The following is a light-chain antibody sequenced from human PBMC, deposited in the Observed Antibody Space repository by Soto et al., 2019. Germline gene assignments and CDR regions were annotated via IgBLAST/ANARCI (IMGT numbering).Light chain of an antibody. CDR1: QSVSTK. J-gene: IGKJ5*01. V-gene: IGKV3-15*01. CDR3: QQYNNWPPIT. Sequence: EVVLTQSPVTLSLSPGETATLSCRASQSVSTKLAWYQQKPGQAPRLLIYAASTRATGIPARFSGSGSGTEFTLTISSLQSEDFGVYYCQQYNNWPPITFGQGTRLEI. CDR2: AAS.